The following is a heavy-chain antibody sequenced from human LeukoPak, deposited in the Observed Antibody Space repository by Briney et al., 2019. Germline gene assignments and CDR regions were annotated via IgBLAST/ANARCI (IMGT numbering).Heavy chain of an antibody. D-gene: IGHD6-13*01. J-gene: IGHJ4*02. CDR1: GFTFSTYW. CDR3: ASASSHRTAAGGDY. V-gene: IGHV3-74*01. Sequence: GGSLRLSCAASGFTFSTYWMHWVRQAPGRGLVWVSRINGDGGSRNYADSVKGRFTISRDNAKNALYLQMSSLRVEDTAVYYCASASSHRTAAGGDYWGQGTLVTVST. CDR2: INGDGGSR.